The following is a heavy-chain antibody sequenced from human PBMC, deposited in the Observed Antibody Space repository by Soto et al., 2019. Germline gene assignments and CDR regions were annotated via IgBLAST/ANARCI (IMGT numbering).Heavy chain of an antibody. V-gene: IGHV3-23*01. CDR2: ISANGQGI. Sequence: GGSLRLSCAASGFTFSTYALSWVRQAPGKGLEWVSAISANGQGIYYADSVRGRFTISRDDSKNTIFLHMDSLRAEDTAVYYCTKEKSVMYSGYDAFDTWGRGTMVTVSS. J-gene: IGHJ3*02. CDR3: TKEKSVMYSGYDAFDT. D-gene: IGHD5-12*01. CDR1: GFTFSTYA.